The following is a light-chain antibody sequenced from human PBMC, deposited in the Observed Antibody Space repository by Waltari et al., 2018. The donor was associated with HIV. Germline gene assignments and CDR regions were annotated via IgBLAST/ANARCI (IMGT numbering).Light chain of an antibody. V-gene: IGKV1-33*01. J-gene: IGKJ4*01. CDR1: QDIGNY. Sequence: DIQMTQSPSSLPAPIGDRATITCQASQDIGNYLSWYQQKPGKAPTLLIFHASNLEAGVPSRFSGGGSGTLFTFTIASLQAEDIASYFCQQYHTLPLTFGGGSRVQIK. CDR3: QQYHTLPLT. CDR2: HAS.